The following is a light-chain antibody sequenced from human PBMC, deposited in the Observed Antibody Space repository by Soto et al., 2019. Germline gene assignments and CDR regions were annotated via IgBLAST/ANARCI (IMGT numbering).Light chain of an antibody. V-gene: IGLV2-14*01. J-gene: IGLJ3*02. CDR3: SSYKSSSSLGV. CDR2: EVS. CDR1: SSDVGGYNY. Sequence: QSALTQPASVSGSPGQSITISCTGTSSDVGGYNYVSWYQQHPGKAPKLMIYEVSNRPSGVSNRFSGSKSGNTASLTISGVQAEDEADYYCSSYKSSSSLGVFGGGTKLTVL.